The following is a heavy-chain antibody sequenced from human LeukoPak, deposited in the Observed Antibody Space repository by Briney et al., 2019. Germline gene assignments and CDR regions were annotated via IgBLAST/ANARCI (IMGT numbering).Heavy chain of an antibody. CDR3: ARVGGGGYYYDSSGYDPHFDY. V-gene: IGHV4-30-2*01. J-gene: IGHJ4*02. Sequence: SATLSLTCAVYGGSFSGYYWTWIRQPPGKGLEWIGYIYHSGSTYYNPSLKSRVTISVDRSKNQFSLKLSSVTAADTAVYYCARVGGGGYYYDSSGYDPHFDYWGQGTLVTVSS. CDR1: GGSFSGYY. D-gene: IGHD3-22*01. CDR2: IYHSGST.